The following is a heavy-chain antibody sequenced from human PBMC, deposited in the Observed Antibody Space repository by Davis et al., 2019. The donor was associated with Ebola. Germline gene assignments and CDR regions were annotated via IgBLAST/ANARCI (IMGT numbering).Heavy chain of an antibody. CDR3: ARDGWSYYGMDV. CDR1: GGSFSGYY. V-gene: IGHV4-34*01. CDR2: INHSGST. D-gene: IGHD3-10*01. J-gene: IGHJ6*02. Sequence: MPSETLSLTCTVSGGSFSGYYWSWIRQPPGKGLEWIGEINHSGSTNYNPSLKSRVTISVDTSKNQFSLKLSSVTAADTAVYYCARDGWSYYGMDVWGQGTTVTVSS.